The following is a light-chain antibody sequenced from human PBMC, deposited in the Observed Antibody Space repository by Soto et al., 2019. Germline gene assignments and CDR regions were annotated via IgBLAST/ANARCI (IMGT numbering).Light chain of an antibody. Sequence: EIVLTQSPATLSLSPGERATLSCRASQSVSNYLAWYQQKSGQAPRLLIYDTSKRATGIPARFSGSGSGTDFTLTIGGLEPEDFAVYYCQQRSNWRITFGQGTRLEIK. CDR3: QQRSNWRIT. J-gene: IGKJ5*01. V-gene: IGKV3-11*01. CDR2: DTS. CDR1: QSVSNY.